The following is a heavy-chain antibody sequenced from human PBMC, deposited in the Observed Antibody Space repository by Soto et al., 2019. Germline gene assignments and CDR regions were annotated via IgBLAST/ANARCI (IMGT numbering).Heavy chain of an antibody. V-gene: IGHV1-69*13. Sequence: GASVKVSCKASGGTFSSYAISWVRQAPGQGLEWMGGIIPIFGTANYAQKFQGRVTITADESTSTAYMELSSLRSEDTAVYYCANGGYYDYFDYWGQGTLVTVSS. D-gene: IGHD3-3*01. CDR1: GGTFSSYA. CDR2: IIPIFGTA. CDR3: ANGGYYDYFDY. J-gene: IGHJ4*02.